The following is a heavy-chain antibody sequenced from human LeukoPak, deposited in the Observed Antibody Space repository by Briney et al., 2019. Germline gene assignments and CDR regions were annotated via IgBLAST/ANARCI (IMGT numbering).Heavy chain of an antibody. CDR3: ARVEWGVFVDY. CDR2: IYTSGST. CDR1: GGSISSGSYY. V-gene: IGHV4-61*02. Sequence: PSETLSLTCTFSGGSISSGSYYWSWIRQPAGKGLEWIGRIYTSGSTNYNPSLKSRVTISVDTSKNQFSLKLSSVTAADTAVYYCARVEWGVFVDYWGQGTLVTVSS. J-gene: IGHJ4*02. D-gene: IGHD1-26*01.